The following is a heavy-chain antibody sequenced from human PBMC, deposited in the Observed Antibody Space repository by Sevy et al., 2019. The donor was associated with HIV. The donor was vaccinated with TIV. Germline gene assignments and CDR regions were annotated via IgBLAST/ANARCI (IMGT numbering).Heavy chain of an antibody. V-gene: IGHV3-23*01. CDR1: GFTFSSYA. CDR2: ISGSGGGT. J-gene: IGHJ4*02. Sequence: GGSLRLSCAASGFTFSSYAVSWVRQAPRRGLEWVSSISGSGGGTYFADSVKGRFTISRDNSKNTVYLQMNTLRAGDTAVYYCAKALENDTYSGTYSPFDNWGLGTLVTVSS. CDR3: AKALENDTYSGTYSPFDN. D-gene: IGHD1-26*01.